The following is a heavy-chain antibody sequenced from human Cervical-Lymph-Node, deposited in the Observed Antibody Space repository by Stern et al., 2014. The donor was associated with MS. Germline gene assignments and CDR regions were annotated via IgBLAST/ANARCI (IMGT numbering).Heavy chain of an antibody. CDR3: AGGGGGRISMTTAVLYGLHV. CDR1: GGTFSSHA. D-gene: IGHD3-10*01. Sequence: QLVQSGAEVKKPGSSVKVSCKASGGTFSSHATSWVRQAPGQGLEWMGGIIPVFGTANYAQKVQGRVTINADESTSTVYMELSSLRFDDTAMYYCAGGGGGRISMTTAVLYGLHVWGQGTTVTVSS. J-gene: IGHJ6*02. CDR2: IIPVFGTA. V-gene: IGHV1-69*01.